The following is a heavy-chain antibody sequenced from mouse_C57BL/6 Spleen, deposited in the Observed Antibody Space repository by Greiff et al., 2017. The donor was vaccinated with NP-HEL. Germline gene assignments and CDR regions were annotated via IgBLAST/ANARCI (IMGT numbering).Heavy chain of an antibody. J-gene: IGHJ4*01. CDR1: GYTFTSYW. CDR3: GRTWSEYYAMDY. V-gene: IGHV1-55*01. Sequence: QVQLQQPGAELVKPGASVKMSCKASGYTFTSYWINWVKQRPGQGLEWIGDIYPGSGSTNYNEKFKSKATLTVDTSSSTAYMQISSLTYEDSAVYDSGRTWSEYYAMDYWGQGTSVTVSS. CDR2: IYPGSGST.